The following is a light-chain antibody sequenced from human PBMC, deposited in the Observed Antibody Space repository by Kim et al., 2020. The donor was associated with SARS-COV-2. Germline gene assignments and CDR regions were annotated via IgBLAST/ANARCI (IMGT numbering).Light chain of an antibody. CDR1: SSNLGSNY. V-gene: IGLV1-47*01. CDR2: RNN. J-gene: IGLJ1*01. CDR3: AAWDDSLSGYV. Sequence: GQRVTISCSGSSSNLGSNYVSWYQQLPGTTPKLLIYRNNQRPSGVPDRFSGSKSGTSASLAISGLRSEDEADYYCAAWDDSLSGYVFGTGTQLTVL.